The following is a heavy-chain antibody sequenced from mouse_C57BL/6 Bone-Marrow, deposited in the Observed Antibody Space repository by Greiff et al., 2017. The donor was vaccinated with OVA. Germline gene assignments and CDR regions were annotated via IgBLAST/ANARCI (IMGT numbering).Heavy chain of an antibody. Sequence: QVQLQQPGAELVRPGTSVKLSCKASGYTFTSYWMHWVKQRPGQGLEWIRVIDPSDSYTNYNQKFKGKATLTVDTSSSTAYMQLSSLTSEDSAVYYCAREVITTVTEGVFDYWGQGTTLTVSS. CDR3: AREVITTVTEGVFDY. CDR1: GYTFTSYW. J-gene: IGHJ2*01. V-gene: IGHV1-59*01. D-gene: IGHD1-1*01. CDR2: IDPSDSYT.